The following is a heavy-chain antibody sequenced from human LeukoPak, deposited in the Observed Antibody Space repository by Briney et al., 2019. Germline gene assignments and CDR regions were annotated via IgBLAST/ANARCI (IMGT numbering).Heavy chain of an antibody. CDR2: INPSGDTT. V-gene: IGHV1-46*01. Sequence: APVKVSCKASRFTFTTYFMHWVRQAPGQGLEWMGKINPSGDTTTYAQKFQGRVTMTRDTSTSTVYMELRSLRSGDTAVYYCARDRNGDQRANAFDIWGQGTMVTVSS. J-gene: IGHJ3*02. CDR3: ARDRNGDQRANAFDI. CDR1: RFTFTTYF. D-gene: IGHD2-21*02.